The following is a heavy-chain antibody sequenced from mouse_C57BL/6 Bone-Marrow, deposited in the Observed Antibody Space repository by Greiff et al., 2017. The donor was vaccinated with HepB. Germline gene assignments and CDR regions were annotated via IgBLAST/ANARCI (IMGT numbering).Heavy chain of an antibody. CDR3: TRIYYGSIYWYFDV. CDR1: GYTFTDYE. J-gene: IGHJ1*03. D-gene: IGHD1-1*01. Sequence: VQLQQSGAELVRPGASVTLSCKASGYTFTDYEMHWVKQTPVHGLEWIGAIDPETGGTAYNQKFKGKAILTADKSSSTAYMELRSLTSEDSAVYYWTRIYYGSIYWYFDVWGTGTTVTVSS. CDR2: IDPETGGT. V-gene: IGHV1-15*01.